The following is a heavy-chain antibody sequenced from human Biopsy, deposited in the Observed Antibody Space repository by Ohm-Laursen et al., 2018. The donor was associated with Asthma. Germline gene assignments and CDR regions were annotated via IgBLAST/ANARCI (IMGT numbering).Heavy chain of an antibody. CDR3: ARDVMEWYLPAFDF. CDR1: GFTFHNYV. V-gene: IGHV3-30-3*01. J-gene: IGHJ4*02. D-gene: IGHD3-3*01. Sequence: SLRLSCTASGFTFHNYVMHWVRQAPGKGLEWVAGIFFDGSNKYYADSVKGRFTISRDNSKDTLYLQVNSLRGDDTAVYYCARDVMEWYLPAFDFWGQGTLVIVSA. CDR2: IFFDGSNK.